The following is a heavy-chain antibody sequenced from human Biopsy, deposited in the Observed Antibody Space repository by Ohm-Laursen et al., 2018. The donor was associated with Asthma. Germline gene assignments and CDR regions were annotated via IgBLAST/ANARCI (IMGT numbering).Heavy chain of an antibody. D-gene: IGHD3-22*01. CDR1: YGSITSGGYY. CDR3: ARAQDCYDIRSYYRSFDY. J-gene: IGHJ4*02. Sequence: TLSLTCTVSYGSITSGGYYWTWIRQHPGKGLEWIGFIYYSGSTYYNPSLKSRVSISIDTSKKQFSLKLRSVTAADTAVYYCARAQDCYDIRSYYRSFDYWGQGTLVTVSS. CDR2: IYYSGST. V-gene: IGHV4-31*03.